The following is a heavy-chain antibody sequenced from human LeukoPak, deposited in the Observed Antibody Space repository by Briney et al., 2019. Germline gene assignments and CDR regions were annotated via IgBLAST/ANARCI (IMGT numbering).Heavy chain of an antibody. Sequence: SETLCLTCIVSGGSISGYYWGWIRQPAGKGLEWIGRIYSSGNTNYNPSLKSRVTMSVDTSKNQFSLNLSSVTAADTAVYYCARGPRSSDWYSIDYWGQGTLVTVSS. CDR2: IYSSGNT. CDR1: GGSISGYY. D-gene: IGHD6-19*01. CDR3: ARGPRSSDWYSIDY. J-gene: IGHJ4*02. V-gene: IGHV4-4*07.